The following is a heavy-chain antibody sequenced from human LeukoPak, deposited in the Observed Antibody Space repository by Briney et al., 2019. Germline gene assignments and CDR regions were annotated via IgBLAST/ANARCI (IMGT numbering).Heavy chain of an antibody. V-gene: IGHV4-34*01. CDR2: INHSGST. CDR1: GGSFSGYY. CDR3: ARSDYGSGSYYNWFDP. J-gene: IGHJ5*02. Sequence: SETLSLTCAVYGGSFSGYYWSWIRQPPGKGLERIGEINHSGSTNYNPSLKSRVTISVGTSKNQFSLKLSSVTAADTAVYYCARSDYGSGSYYNWFDPWGQGTLVTVSS. D-gene: IGHD3-10*01.